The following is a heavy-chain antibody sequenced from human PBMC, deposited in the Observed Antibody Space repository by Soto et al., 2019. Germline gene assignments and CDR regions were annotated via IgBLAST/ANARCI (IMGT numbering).Heavy chain of an antibody. Sequence: GGSLRLSCAASGYNFSSYAMSWVRQAPGKGLEWVSATSGSGGSTYYADSVKGRFTISRDNSKNTLYLQMNSLRAEDTAVYYCAKVVHDSSGYYYGRYYYYGMDVWGQGTTVTVSS. CDR2: TSGSGGST. V-gene: IGHV3-23*01. CDR3: AKVVHDSSGYYYGRYYYYGMDV. J-gene: IGHJ6*02. CDR1: GYNFSSYA. D-gene: IGHD3-22*01.